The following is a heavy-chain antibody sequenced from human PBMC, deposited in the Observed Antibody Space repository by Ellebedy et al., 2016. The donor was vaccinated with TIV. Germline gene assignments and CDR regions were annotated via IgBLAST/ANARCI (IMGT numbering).Heavy chain of an antibody. V-gene: IGHV1-2*02. CDR1: GSTFTASY. J-gene: IGHJ5*02. CDR3: ARDLSVNWFDP. Sequence: AASVKVSCKASGSTFTASYLHWVRQAPGQGLEWMRWINPNSGGTTYAQSFQGRLTMTRDTSINTAYMELRRLRSDDTAVYYCARDLSVNWFDPWGQGTLVTVSS. D-gene: IGHD5/OR15-5a*01. CDR2: INPNSGGT.